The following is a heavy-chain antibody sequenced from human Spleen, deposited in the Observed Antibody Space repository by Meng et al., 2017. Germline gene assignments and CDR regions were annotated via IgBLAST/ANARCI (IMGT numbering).Heavy chain of an antibody. D-gene: IGHD4-17*01. V-gene: IGHV4-39*07. CDR3: AREDYGDYPFVGY. CDR1: GGSISSDNYY. CDR2: ISYSGAT. Sequence: QLELQESGPGLGKPSETLSLTCTVSGGSISSDNYYWGWIRQPPGKGLEWIGSISYSGATYYIPSLESRITMTIDTSKNHFSLRLRSVTAADTAVYYCAREDYGDYPFVGYWSQGTLVTVSS. J-gene: IGHJ4*02.